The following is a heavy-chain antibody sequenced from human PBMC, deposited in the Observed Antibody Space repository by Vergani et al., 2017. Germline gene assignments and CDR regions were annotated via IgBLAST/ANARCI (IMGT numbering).Heavy chain of an antibody. CDR2: INTNSGNP. CDR3: ARGRQWRLTEYIYGMDV. D-gene: IGHD6-19*01. Sequence: QVQLVQSGAEVGKPGASVRISCEASGYTFTNYPLIWVRQAPGQGLEFMGWINTNSGNPTYAPGFTGRFVFSLDTSVSTAYLQISGLKAEDSAVYYCARGRQWRLTEYIYGMDVWGQGTTVTVSS. V-gene: IGHV7-4-1*02. J-gene: IGHJ6*02. CDR1: GYTFTNYP.